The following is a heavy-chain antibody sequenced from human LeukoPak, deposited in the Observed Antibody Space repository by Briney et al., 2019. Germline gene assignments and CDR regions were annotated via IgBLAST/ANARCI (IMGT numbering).Heavy chain of an antibody. Sequence: ASVKVSCKASGYTFTSYGISWVRQAPGQGLEWMGWISAYNGNTNYAQKLQSRVTMTTDTSTSTAYMELRSLRSDDTAVYYCARVGLLEWLLPGLDYYYGMDVWGQGTTVTVSS. CDR2: ISAYNGNT. V-gene: IGHV1-18*01. J-gene: IGHJ6*02. CDR1: GYTFTSYG. CDR3: ARVGLLEWLLPGLDYYYGMDV. D-gene: IGHD3-3*01.